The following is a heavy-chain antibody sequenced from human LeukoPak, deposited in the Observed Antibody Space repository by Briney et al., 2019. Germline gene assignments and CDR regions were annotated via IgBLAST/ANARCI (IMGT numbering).Heavy chain of an antibody. CDR1: GGSISSSSYY. Sequence: PSETLSLTCTVSGGSISSSSYYWGWIRQPPGKGLEWIGSIYYSGSTYYNPSLKSRVTISVDTSKNQFSLKLSAVTAADTAVYYCARIASRNMIVVVMGFDYWGQGTLVTVSS. J-gene: IGHJ4*02. CDR2: IYYSGST. D-gene: IGHD3-22*01. V-gene: IGHV4-39*01. CDR3: ARIASRNMIVVVMGFDY.